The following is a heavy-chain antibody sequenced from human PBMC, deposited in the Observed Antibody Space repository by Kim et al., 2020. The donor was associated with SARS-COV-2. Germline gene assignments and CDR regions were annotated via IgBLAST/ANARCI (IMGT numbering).Heavy chain of an antibody. V-gene: IGHV4-30-4*01. CDR3: ARDRVPYDSRGYPLSYYYAMDV. D-gene: IGHD3-22*01. J-gene: IGHJ6*02. CDR1: GGSISSGNSY. Sequence: SETLSLTCTVSGGSISSGNSYWSWIRQPPGKGLEWIGYIETGGSTNDNPSLKSRLTISEDTSKNQFSLKLRSVTAADTAVYYCARDRVPYDSRGYPLSYYYAMDVWGQGTTVTFSS. CDR2: IETGGST.